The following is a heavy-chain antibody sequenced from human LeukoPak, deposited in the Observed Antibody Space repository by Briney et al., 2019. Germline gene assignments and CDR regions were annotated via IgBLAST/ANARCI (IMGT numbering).Heavy chain of an antibody. J-gene: IGHJ6*03. CDR2: IYTSGST. CDR3: ARGTMVRRTPYYYYMDV. Sequence: SETLSLTCTVSGGSISSGSYYWSWIRQPAGKGLEWIGRIYTSGSTNYNPSLKRRVTISVDTSKNQFSLKLSSVTAADTAVYYGARGTMVRRTPYYYYMDVWGKGTTVTVSS. D-gene: IGHD3-10*01. V-gene: IGHV4-61*02. CDR1: GGSISSGSYY.